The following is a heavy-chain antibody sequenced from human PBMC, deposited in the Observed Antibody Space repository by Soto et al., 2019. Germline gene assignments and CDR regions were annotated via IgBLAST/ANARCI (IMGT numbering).Heavy chain of an antibody. Sequence: EVQLVESGGGLVKPGGSLRLSCAASGFTFSSYSMNWVRQAPGKGLEWVSSISSSSSYIYYADSVKGRFTISRDNAKNSLYLQMNSLRAEDTAVYYCARASSSWSWFDPWGQGTLVTVSS. CDR1: GFTFSSYS. CDR3: ARASSSWSWFDP. D-gene: IGHD6-13*01. V-gene: IGHV3-21*01. CDR2: ISSSSSYI. J-gene: IGHJ5*02.